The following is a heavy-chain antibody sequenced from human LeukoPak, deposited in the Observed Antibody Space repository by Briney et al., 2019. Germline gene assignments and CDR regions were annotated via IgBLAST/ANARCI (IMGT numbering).Heavy chain of an antibody. CDR3: AKIGALNLRWHYNWFDP. Sequence: GGSLRLSCAASGFSFSTYWMSWVRQAPGKGLEWVADIKKDGSTKYYVDSVKGRFTISRDNAKNTLYLQMNRMRAEDTAVYYCAKIGALNLRWHYNWFDPWGQGTLVTVSS. V-gene: IGHV3-7*03. CDR1: GFSFSTYW. D-gene: IGHD4-23*01. J-gene: IGHJ5*02. CDR2: IKKDGSTK.